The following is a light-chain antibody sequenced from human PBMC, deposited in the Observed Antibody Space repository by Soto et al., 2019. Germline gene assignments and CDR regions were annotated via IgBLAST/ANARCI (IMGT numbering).Light chain of an antibody. V-gene: IGLV1-47*01. Sequence: QSVLTQPPSASGTPGQRVTISCSGSTSNLGSNFVYWYQQVPGAAPKLLISRNDQRPSGVPDRFSGSKSGTSASLAISGLLSEDEADYPCAAWDDSLSGVVFGGGTKVTVL. J-gene: IGLJ3*02. CDR2: RND. CDR1: TSNLGSNF. CDR3: AAWDDSLSGVV.